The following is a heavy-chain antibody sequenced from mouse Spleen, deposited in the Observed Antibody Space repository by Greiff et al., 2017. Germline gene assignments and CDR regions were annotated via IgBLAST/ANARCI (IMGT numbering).Heavy chain of an antibody. D-gene: IGHD2-4*01. CDR2: IDPANGNT. J-gene: IGHJ4*01. CDR3: ARSGDYLYAMDY. Sequence: EVQRVESGAELVKPGASVKLSCTASGFNIKDTYMHWVKQRPEQGLEWIGRIDPANGNTKYDPKFQGKATITADTSSNTAYLQLSSLTSEDTAVYYCARSGDYLYAMDYWGQGTSVTVSS. V-gene: IGHV14-3*02. CDR1: GFNIKDTY.